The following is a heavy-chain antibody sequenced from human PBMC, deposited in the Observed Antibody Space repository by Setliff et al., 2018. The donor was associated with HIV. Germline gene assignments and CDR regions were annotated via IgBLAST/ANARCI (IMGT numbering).Heavy chain of an antibody. CDR1: GGTFSSFV. CDR2: INPNSGGT. V-gene: IGHV1-2*06. D-gene: IGHD2-8*01. Sequence: ASVKVSCKTSGGTFSSFVITWVRQAPGQGLEWMGRINPNSGGTNYAQKFQGRVTMTRDTSISTAHMELSRLRSDDTAVYYCATKVHCTNGVCLDAFDTWGQGTMVTVSS. J-gene: IGHJ3*02. CDR3: ATKVHCTNGVCLDAFDT.